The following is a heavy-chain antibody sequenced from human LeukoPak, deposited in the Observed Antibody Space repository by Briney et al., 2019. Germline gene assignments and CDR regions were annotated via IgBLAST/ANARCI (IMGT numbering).Heavy chain of an antibody. CDR2: IYSGGST. J-gene: IGHJ4*02. D-gene: IGHD3-10*01. CDR3: ARDKWFGDRYYFDY. CDR1: GFTVSSNY. V-gene: IGHV3-53*01. Sequence: GGYLRLSCAASGFTVSSNYMSWVRQAPGKGLEWVSVIYSGGSTYYADSVKGRFTISRDNSKNTLYLQMNSLRAEDTAVYYCARDKWFGDRYYFDYWGQGTLVTVSS.